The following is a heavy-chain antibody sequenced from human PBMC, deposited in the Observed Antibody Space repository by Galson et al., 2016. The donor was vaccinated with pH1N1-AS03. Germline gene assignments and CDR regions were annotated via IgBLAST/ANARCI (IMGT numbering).Heavy chain of an antibody. V-gene: IGHV1-69*13. D-gene: IGHD1-26*01. Sequence: SVKVSCKASGDTLNKYAISWVRQAPGQGLEWMGGIIPIFHTTKYAQKFQGRVTITADESTTTAYMDLSRLGPEDTALYYCTRGVGATPYHFYGMDVWGQGTTVAVSS. CDR3: TRGVGATPYHFYGMDV. J-gene: IGHJ6*02. CDR2: IIPIFHTT. CDR1: GDTLNKYA.